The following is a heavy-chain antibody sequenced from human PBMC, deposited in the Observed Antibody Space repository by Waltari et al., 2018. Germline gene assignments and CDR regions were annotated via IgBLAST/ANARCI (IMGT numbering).Heavy chain of an antibody. V-gene: IGHV3-7*01. CDR1: GFTFSNSW. CDR3: SKSLDV. J-gene: IGHJ6*02. CDR2: IKQDGSEK. Sequence: EVQVVESGGGLVQPGGSLRLSCAASGFTFSNSWMDWVRQAPGKGLEWVAKIKQDGSEKNYVDSVKCRFTIFRDNTKHSLYLQMNSLRAEDTAVYYCSKSLDVWGPGTTVTVSS.